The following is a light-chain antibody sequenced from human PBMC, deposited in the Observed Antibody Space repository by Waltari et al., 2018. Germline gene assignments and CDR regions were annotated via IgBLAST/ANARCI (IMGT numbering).Light chain of an antibody. CDR3: CSYAGSSVL. CDR2: DVT. Sequence: QSALTQPRSVSGSPGQSVTISCPGTSSDVGGFDSVSWYQQHPGKAPKLMIYDVTKRPSGVPDRFSGSKSGNTASLTISGLQVEDEADYYCCSYAGSSVLFGGGTKLTVL. CDR1: SSDVGGFDS. V-gene: IGLV2-11*01. J-gene: IGLJ2*01.